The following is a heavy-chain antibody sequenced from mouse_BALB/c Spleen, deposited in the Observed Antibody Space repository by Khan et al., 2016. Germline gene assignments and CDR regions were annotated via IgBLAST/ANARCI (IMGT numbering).Heavy chain of an antibody. CDR1: GFTFSRFG. V-gene: IGHV5-17*02. Sequence: EVELVESGGGLVKPGGSRKLSCAASGFTFSRFGMHWVSQAPGKGLEWVAYISSGSSTINYADTLKGRFTITRDNPNNALFLQMTCRMSEDTAMYYCARMNYWGKGTTLPVS. CDR3: ARMNY. J-gene: IGHJ2*01. CDR2: ISSGSSTI.